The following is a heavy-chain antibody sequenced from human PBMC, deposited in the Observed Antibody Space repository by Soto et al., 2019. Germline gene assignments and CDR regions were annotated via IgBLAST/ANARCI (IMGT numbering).Heavy chain of an antibody. D-gene: IGHD1-1*01. CDR2: ISSSGSTI. V-gene: IGHV3-11*01. J-gene: IGHJ4*02. CDR3: ARDLDWNPHDY. CDR1: GFTFSDYY. Sequence: GGSLRLSCTASGFTFSDYYMSWIRQAPGKGLEWVSYISSSGSTIYYADSVKGRFTISRDNAKNSLYLQMNSLRAEDTAVYYCARDLDWNPHDYWGQGTLVTVSS.